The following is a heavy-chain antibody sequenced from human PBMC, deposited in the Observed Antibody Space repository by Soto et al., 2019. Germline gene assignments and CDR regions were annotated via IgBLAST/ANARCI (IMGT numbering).Heavy chain of an antibody. J-gene: IGHJ6*03. CDR3: ARDTPLDSYYYMDV. CDR1: GFTFSSYS. D-gene: IGHD1-1*01. V-gene: IGHV3-21*01. CDR2: ISSSSSYI. Sequence: GGSLRLSCAASGFTFSSYSMNWVRQAPGKGLEWVSSISSSSSYIYYADSVKGRFTISRDNAKNSLYLQMNSLRAEDTAVYYCARDTPLDSYYYMDVWGKGTTVTVSS.